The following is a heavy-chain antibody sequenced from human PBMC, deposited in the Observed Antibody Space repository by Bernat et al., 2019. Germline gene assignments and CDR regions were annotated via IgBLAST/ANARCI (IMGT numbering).Heavy chain of an antibody. CDR2: IYYSGST. J-gene: IGHJ6*03. D-gene: IGHD4-23*01. CDR1: GGSISSSSYY. Sequence: QLQLQESGPGLVKPSETLSLTCTVSGGSISSSSYYWGWIRQPPGKGLEWIGSIYYSGSTYYNPSLKSRVTISVDTSKNQFSLKLSSVTAADTAVYYCARSGVTSRYYYYYMDVWGKETTVTVSS. CDR3: ARSGVTSRYYYYYMDV. V-gene: IGHV4-39*01.